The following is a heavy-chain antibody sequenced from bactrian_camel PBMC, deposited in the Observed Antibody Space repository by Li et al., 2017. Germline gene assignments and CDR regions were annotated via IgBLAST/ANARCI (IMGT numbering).Heavy chain of an antibody. Sequence: HVQLVESGGGSVQAGGSLRLSCAASGYTYNRNCMAWFRQAPGEEREGVARIATGSGNTYYADSVKGRFTISQDNAKDTVYLQMNSLKPEDTAMYYCAARGPYCYTKLSVADFTYWGQGTQVTVS. CDR3: AARGPYCYTKLSVADFTY. CDR2: IATGSGNT. D-gene: IGHD2*01. J-gene: IGHJ6*01. CDR1: GYTYNRNC. V-gene: IGHV3S1*01.